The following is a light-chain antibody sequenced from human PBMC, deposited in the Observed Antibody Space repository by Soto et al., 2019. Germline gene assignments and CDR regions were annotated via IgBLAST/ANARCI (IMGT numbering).Light chain of an antibody. J-gene: IGKJ3*01. V-gene: IGKV1-9*01. Sequence: DIQLTQSPSFLSASVGDRVTITCRASQGISCYLAWYQQKPGKAPNLLIYAASTLQSGVPSRFSGSGSGTEFTLTISSLQPEDFATYYCQQLNSYSFTFGPGTKVDIK. CDR3: QQLNSYSFT. CDR2: AAS. CDR1: QGISCY.